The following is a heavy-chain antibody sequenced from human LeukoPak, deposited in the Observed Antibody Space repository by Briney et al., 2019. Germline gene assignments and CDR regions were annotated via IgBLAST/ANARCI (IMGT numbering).Heavy chain of an antibody. V-gene: IGHV3-30-3*01. Sequence: GGSLRLSCAASGFTFSSYPMHWVRQAPGKGLEWVAVISYDGSNKHYADPVKGRFTISRDNSKNTLYLQMNSLRAEDTAVYYCAREGSSGYYPYWGQGILVTVSS. CDR2: ISYDGSNK. CDR1: GFTFSSYP. J-gene: IGHJ4*02. D-gene: IGHD3-22*01. CDR3: AREGSSGYYPY.